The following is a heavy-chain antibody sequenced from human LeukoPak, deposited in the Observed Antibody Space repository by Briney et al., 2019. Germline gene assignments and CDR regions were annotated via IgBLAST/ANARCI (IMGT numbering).Heavy chain of an antibody. J-gene: IGHJ5*02. CDR1: GGSISSGSYY. Sequence: SETLSLTCTVSGGSISSGSYYWSWIRQPAGKELEWIGRIYTSGSTNYNPSLKSRVTISVDTSKNQFSLKLSSVTAADTAVYYCARDLRTIFGVSHNWFDPWGQGTLVTVSS. CDR3: ARDLRTIFGVSHNWFDP. D-gene: IGHD3-3*01. V-gene: IGHV4-61*02. CDR2: IYTSGST.